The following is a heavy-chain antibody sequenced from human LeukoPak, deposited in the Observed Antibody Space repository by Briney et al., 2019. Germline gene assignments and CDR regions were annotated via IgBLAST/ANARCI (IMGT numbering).Heavy chain of an antibody. D-gene: IGHD4-23*01. CDR2: ISSSASTI. V-gene: IGHV3-11*04. Sequence: PGGSLRLSCAASGFTFSDTYMSWIRQAPGKGLEWVSYISSSASTIYYTDSVKGRFTTSRDNAKNSLYLQLNSLRAEDTAVYYCARGLRWNDYWGQGTLVAASS. CDR1: GFTFSDTY. J-gene: IGHJ4*02. CDR3: ARGLRWNDY.